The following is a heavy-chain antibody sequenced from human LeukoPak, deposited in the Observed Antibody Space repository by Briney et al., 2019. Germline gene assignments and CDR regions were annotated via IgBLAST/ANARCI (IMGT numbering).Heavy chain of an antibody. CDR1: GGSISSGSYY. D-gene: IGHD2-2*01. CDR3: ARDLVGSAFDI. V-gene: IGHV4-61*02. J-gene: IGHJ3*02. Sequence: SQTLSLTCTVSGGSISSGSYYWSWIRQPAGKGLEWIGRIYTSGSTNYNPSLKSRVTISVDTSKNQFSLKLSSVTAADTAVYYCARDLVGSAFDIWGQGTMVTVSS. CDR2: IYTSGST.